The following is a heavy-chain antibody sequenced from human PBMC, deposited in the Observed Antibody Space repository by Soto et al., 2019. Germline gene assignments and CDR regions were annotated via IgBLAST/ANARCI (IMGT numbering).Heavy chain of an antibody. Sequence: PGGSLRLSCAASGFTFSNAWMSWVRQAPGKGLEWVGRIKSKTDGGTTDYAAPVKGRFTISRDDSKNTLYLQMNSLKTEDTAVYYCTTGKXAARRFGAREYYYYGMDVWGQGTTVTVSS. J-gene: IGHJ6*02. CDR3: TTGKXAARRFGAREYYYYGMDV. CDR1: GFTFSNAW. V-gene: IGHV3-15*01. D-gene: IGHD6-6*01. CDR2: IKSKTDGGTT.